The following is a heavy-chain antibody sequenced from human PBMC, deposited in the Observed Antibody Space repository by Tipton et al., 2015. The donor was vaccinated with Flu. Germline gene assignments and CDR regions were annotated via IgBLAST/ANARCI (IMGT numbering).Heavy chain of an antibody. Sequence: SLRLSCAGSGFTFNNYDMSWVRQTPGKGLEWVSSISSISSYIYYADSVKGRFTISRDNAKNSLYLQMTSLRAEDTAVYYCARDRHTSSWKIWGVWGQGATFTVSS. J-gene: IGHJ6*02. D-gene: IGHD6-13*01. CDR3: ARDRHTSSWKIWGV. V-gene: IGHV3-21*01. CDR1: GFTFNNYD. CDR2: ISSISSYI.